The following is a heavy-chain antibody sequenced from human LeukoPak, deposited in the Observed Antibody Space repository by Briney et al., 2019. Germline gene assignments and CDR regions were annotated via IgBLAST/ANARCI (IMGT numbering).Heavy chain of an antibody. Sequence: ASVKVSCKASGYTFTSYGISWVRQAPGQGLEWMGWISAYNGNTNYAQKLQGRVTITTDTSTSTAYMDLRSLRSDDTAVYRCARDLGSSSSLFDYWGQGTLVTVSS. V-gene: IGHV1-18*01. CDR3: ARDLGSSSSLFDY. J-gene: IGHJ4*02. CDR2: ISAYNGNT. CDR1: GYTFTSYG. D-gene: IGHD6-6*01.